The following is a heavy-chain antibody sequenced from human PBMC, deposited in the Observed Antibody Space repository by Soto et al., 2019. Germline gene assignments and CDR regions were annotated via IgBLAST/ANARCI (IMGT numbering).Heavy chain of an antibody. Sequence: LSLTCTVSGGSISSGGYYWSWIRQHPGKGLEWIGYIYYSGSTYYNPSLKSRVTISVDTSKNQFSLKLSSVTAADTAVYYCARAAAAGTDFDYWGQGTLVTVSS. V-gene: IGHV4-31*03. CDR2: IYYSGST. CDR3: ARAAAAGTDFDY. CDR1: GGSISSGGYY. D-gene: IGHD6-13*01. J-gene: IGHJ4*02.